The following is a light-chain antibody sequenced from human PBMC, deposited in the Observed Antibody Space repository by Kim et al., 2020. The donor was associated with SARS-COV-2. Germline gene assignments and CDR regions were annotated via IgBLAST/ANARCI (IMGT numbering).Light chain of an antibody. J-gene: IGKJ4*01. CDR2: GAS. CDR3: QQYGSSPR. CDR1: QSVTSNY. V-gene: IGKV3-20*01. Sequence: LLPGERATLSCRASQSVTSNYLAWYQQKPGQTPRLLIYGASSRATGIPDRFSGSGSGTDFTLTISRLEPEDFAVYYCQQYGSSPRFGGGTKVDIK.